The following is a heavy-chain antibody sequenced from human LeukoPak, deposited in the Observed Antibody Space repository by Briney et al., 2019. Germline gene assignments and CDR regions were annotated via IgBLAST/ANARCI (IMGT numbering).Heavy chain of an antibody. V-gene: IGHV3-23*01. D-gene: IGHD2-2*01. CDR2: VSGSGGRT. Sequence: GGSLRLSCAASGFTFSNNAMSWVRQAPGKGLEWVSTVSGSGGRTYYADSVKGRFTISRDNPKNTLYLQMNSLRAEDTAVYYCAKRGYDCSSTSCYYFDYWGQGTLVTVSS. J-gene: IGHJ4*02. CDR1: GFTFSNNA. CDR3: AKRGYDCSSTSCYYFDY.